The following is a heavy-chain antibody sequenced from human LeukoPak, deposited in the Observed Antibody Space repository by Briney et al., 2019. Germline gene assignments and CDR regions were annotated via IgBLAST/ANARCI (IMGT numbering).Heavy chain of an antibody. CDR2: IIPIFGTA. V-gene: IGHV1-69*13. J-gene: IGHJ2*01. CDR3: ARDGGYSGYDLVHWYFDL. D-gene: IGHD5-12*01. CDR1: GGTFSSYA. Sequence: SVKVSCKASGGTFSSYAISWVRQAPGQGLKWMGGIIPIFGTANYAQKFQGRVTITADESTSTAYMELSSLRSEDTAVYYCARDGGYSGYDLVHWYFDLWGRGTLVTVSS.